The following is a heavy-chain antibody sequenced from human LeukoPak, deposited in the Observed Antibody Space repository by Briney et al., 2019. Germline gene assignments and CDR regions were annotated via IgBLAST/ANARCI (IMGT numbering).Heavy chain of an antibody. V-gene: IGHV3-48*03. CDR2: ISSSGSII. Sequence: GGSLRLSCAASGFTFSNYKMNWVRQAPGKGLEWVSHISSSGSIIYYSGSVKGRFTIFRDNAKNSLYLQMNSLRAEDTAVYYCARDFGYFWGQGTLVTVSS. D-gene: IGHD3-10*01. J-gene: IGHJ4*02. CDR1: GFTFSNYK. CDR3: ARDFGYF.